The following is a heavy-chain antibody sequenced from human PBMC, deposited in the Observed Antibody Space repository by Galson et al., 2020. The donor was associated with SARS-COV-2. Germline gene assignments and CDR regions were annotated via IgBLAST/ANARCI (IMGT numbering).Heavy chain of an antibody. CDR1: GGSINTGSHY. J-gene: IGHJ2*01. CDR3: AREAYYDMSTGYYWYFDI. CDR2: IYTTGST. Sequence: SETLSLTCTVSGGSINTGSHYWNWIRQPAGQGLEWIGRIYTTGSTDYNPSLKSRITISLDTSTNHFSLNVNSVTAADTAVYYCAREAYYDMSTGYYWYFDIWGRGTLVTVSS. V-gene: IGHV4-61*02. D-gene: IGHD3-9*01.